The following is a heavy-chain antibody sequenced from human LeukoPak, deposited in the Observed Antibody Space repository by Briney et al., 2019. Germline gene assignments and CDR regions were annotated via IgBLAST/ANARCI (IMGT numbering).Heavy chain of an antibody. V-gene: IGHV3-23*01. CDR3: ARGAGYNYPYYFDY. J-gene: IGHJ4*02. D-gene: IGHD5-24*01. CDR2: ISRSGDTI. Sequence: GGSLRLSCAASGFTFSNYAMSWVRQAPGKGLEWVSGISRSGDTIYYADSVKGRFTISRDNAKNTLYLQLNSLRAEDTAVYYCARGAGYNYPYYFDYWGQGTLVTVSS. CDR1: GFTFSNYA.